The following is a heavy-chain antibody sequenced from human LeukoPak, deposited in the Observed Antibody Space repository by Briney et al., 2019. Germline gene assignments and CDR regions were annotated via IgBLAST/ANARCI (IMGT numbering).Heavy chain of an antibody. V-gene: IGHV3-7*05. CDR1: GFTFSTYW. CDR3: ARHDSSGYYSFDY. D-gene: IGHD3-22*01. Sequence: GGSLRLSCAASGFTFSTYWMSWVRQAPGKGLEWVANIEHDGSDQYYADSVEGRFTISRDNAKNSLYLQMNSPRAEDTAVYYCARHDSSGYYSFDYWGQGTLVTVSS. CDR2: IEHDGSDQ. J-gene: IGHJ4*02.